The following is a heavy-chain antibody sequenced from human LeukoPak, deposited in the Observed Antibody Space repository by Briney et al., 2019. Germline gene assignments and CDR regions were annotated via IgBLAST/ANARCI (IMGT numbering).Heavy chain of an antibody. D-gene: IGHD3-22*01. V-gene: IGHV3-23*01. J-gene: IGHJ1*01. Sequence: GGSLRLSCAASGFTFSNYAMTWVRQAPGKGLEWVSTIRSSGGKTYYADSVKGRFTISRDNSKNTLYLQMNSLRAEDTAVYFCAKDGHYDSSGFTLQYWGQGTLVTVSS. CDR2: IRSSGGKT. CDR1: GFTFSNYA. CDR3: AKDGHYDSSGFTLQY.